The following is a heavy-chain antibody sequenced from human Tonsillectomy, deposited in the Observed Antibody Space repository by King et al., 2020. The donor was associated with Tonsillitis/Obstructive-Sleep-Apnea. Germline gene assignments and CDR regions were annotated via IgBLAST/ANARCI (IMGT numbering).Heavy chain of an antibody. Sequence: QVQLVESGGGVVQPGRSLRLSCAASGFTFSSHGMHWVRQAPGKGLEWVAVIWYDGSNKYYADSVKGRFTISRDNSRNTLYLQMNSLRAEDTAVYYCARGDCSSTSCYHADYWGQGTLVTVSS. D-gene: IGHD2-2*01. V-gene: IGHV3-33*01. CDR3: ARGDCSSTSCYHADY. J-gene: IGHJ4*02. CDR1: GFTFSSHG. CDR2: IWYDGSNK.